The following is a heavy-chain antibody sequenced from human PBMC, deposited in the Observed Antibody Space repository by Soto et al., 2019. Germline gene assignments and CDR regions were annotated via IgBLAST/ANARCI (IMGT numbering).Heavy chain of an antibody. J-gene: IGHJ3*02. Sequence: ASVKVSCKASGYTFTSYDINWVRQATGQGLEWMGWMNPNSGNTGYAQKFQGRVTMTRNTSISTAYMELSSLRSEDTAVYYCARAVLSPGGYAFDIWGQGTMVTVSS. V-gene: IGHV1-8*01. D-gene: IGHD5-18*01. CDR2: MNPNSGNT. CDR3: ARAVLSPGGYAFDI. CDR1: GYTFTSYD.